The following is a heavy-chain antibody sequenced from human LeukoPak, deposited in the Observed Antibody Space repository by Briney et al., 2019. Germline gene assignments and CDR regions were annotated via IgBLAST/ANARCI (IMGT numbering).Heavy chain of an antibody. J-gene: IGHJ4*02. Sequence: ASVKVSCKASGYTFTGYVLHWVRQAPGQGLEWMGWILPNTGGTYYAQKFQGRVTVTRDTAISTAYMEVSRLTSDDTAVYYCARKGEHYGDYDYWGQGTLVTVSS. D-gene: IGHD4-17*01. CDR3: ARKGEHYGDYDY. CDR1: GYTFTGYV. CDR2: ILPNTGGT. V-gene: IGHV1-2*02.